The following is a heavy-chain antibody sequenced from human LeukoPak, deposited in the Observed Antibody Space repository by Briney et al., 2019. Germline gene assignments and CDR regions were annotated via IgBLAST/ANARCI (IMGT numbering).Heavy chain of an antibody. J-gene: IGHJ2*01. CDR2: ISSSSSYI. D-gene: IGHD2-21*01. V-gene: IGHV3-21*01. Sequence: GGSLRLSCAASGFTFSSYSMNWVRQAPGKGLEWVSSISSSSSYIYYADSVKGRFTISRDNAKNSLYLQMNSLRAEDTAVYYCARVLLNWYFDLWGRGTLVTVSS. CDR1: GFTFSSYS. CDR3: ARVLLNWYFDL.